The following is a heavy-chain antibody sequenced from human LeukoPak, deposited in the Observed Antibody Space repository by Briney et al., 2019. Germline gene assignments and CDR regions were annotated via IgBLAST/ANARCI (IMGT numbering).Heavy chain of an antibody. CDR1: GYSISSGYY. Sequence: SETLSLTCTVSGYSISSGYYWGWIRPPPGKGLEWIGSIYHSGSTYYNPSLKSRVTISVDTSKNQFSLKLSSVTAADTAVYYCARASTSSTQTAFYIWGQGTMVTVSS. CDR3: ARASTSSTQTAFYI. V-gene: IGHV4-38-2*02. J-gene: IGHJ3*02. CDR2: IYHSGST. D-gene: IGHD2/OR15-2a*01.